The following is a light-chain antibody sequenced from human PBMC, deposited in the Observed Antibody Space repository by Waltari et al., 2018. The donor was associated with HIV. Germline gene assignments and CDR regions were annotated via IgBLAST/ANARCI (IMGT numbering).Light chain of an antibody. V-gene: IGLV2-14*01. CDR3: SSYTSSSTLYV. J-gene: IGLJ1*01. Sequence: QSALTQPASVSGSPGQSITISCTGTSSDVGGYNYVSWYQQHPGKAPNLMIYDVSNRRSGVSNRFSGSKSGNTASLTISGLQAEDEADYYCSSYTSSSTLYVFGTGTKVTVL. CDR2: DVS. CDR1: SSDVGGYNY.